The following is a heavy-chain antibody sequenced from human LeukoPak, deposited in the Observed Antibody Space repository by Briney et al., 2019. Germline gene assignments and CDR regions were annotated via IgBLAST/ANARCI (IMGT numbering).Heavy chain of an antibody. CDR3: ARDSSYAFDI. CDR2: MSSSGGNI. Sequence: PGGTLRLSCAASGFTLSSYSMNWVRQAPGKGLEWVSYMSSSGGNIYYADSVKGRLTISRDNAKNSLYLQMNSLRDEDTAVYYCARDSSYAFDIWGQGTMVTVSS. J-gene: IGHJ3*02. V-gene: IGHV3-48*02. CDR1: GFTLSSYS.